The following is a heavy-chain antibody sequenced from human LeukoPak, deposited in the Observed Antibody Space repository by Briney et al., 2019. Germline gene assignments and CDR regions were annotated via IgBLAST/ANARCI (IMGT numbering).Heavy chain of an antibody. CDR1: GYTLTELS. CDR2: FDPEDDET. J-gene: IGHJ2*01. Sequence: ASVKVSCKVSGYTLTELSMHWVRQAPGKGLEWMGGFDPEDDETIYAQKFQGRVTMTEDTSTDTAYMELSSLRSEDTAVYYCATPMTYDYGGNSDWYFDLWGRGTLVTVSS. CDR3: ATPMTYDYGGNSDWYFDL. V-gene: IGHV1-24*01. D-gene: IGHD4-23*01.